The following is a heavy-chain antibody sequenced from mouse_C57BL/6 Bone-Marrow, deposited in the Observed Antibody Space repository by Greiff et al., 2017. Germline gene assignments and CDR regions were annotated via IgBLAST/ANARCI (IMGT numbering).Heavy chain of an antibody. CDR3: AKITTIYAMDY. CDR1: GYSFTSYY. D-gene: IGHD1-1*01. CDR2: IYPGSGNT. J-gene: IGHJ4*01. V-gene: IGHV1-66*01. Sequence: VQLKESGPELVKPGASVKISCKASGYSFTSYYIHWVKQRPGQGLEWIGWIYPGSGNTKYNEKFKGKATLTADTSSSTAYMQLSSLTSEDSAVYYCAKITTIYAMDYWGQGTSVTVSS.